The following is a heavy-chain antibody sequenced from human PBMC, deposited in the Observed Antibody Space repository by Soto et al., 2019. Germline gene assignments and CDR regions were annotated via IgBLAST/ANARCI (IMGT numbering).Heavy chain of an antibody. CDR1: GDSISSYY. CDR3: ARDLWGYCGTDCYPLDV. V-gene: IGHV4-59*01. Sequence: SETLSLTCIVSGDSISSYYWTWIRQPPGKGLEWIGYIYSSGSTSYNPSLKSRVTISVDTSKNQFSLKLNSVTAADTAVYYCARDLWGYCGTDCYPLDVWGQGTTVTVSS. D-gene: IGHD2-21*02. J-gene: IGHJ6*02. CDR2: IYSSGST.